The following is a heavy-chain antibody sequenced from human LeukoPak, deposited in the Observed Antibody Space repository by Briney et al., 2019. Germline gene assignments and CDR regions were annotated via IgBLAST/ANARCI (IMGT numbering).Heavy chain of an antibody. CDR1: GYTLTGYY. V-gene: IGHV1-2*02. CDR3: RTDRYGDYGDYIDY. D-gene: IGHD4-17*01. Sequence: ASVKVSYKASGYTLTGYYMHWVRQAPGQGLEWMGWINPNSGGTNYAQKFQGRVTMTRDTSISTAYMELSRLRSDDTAVYYCRTDRYGDYGDYIDYWGQGTLVTVSS. CDR2: INPNSGGT. J-gene: IGHJ4*02.